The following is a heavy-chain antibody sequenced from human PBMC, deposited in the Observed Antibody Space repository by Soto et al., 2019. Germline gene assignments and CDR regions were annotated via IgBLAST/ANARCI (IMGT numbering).Heavy chain of an antibody. D-gene: IGHD3-10*01. Sequence: SETLSLTCTVSGGSISSYYWSWIRQPPGKGLEWIGYIYYSGSTNYNPSLKSRVTISVDTSKNQFSLKLSSVTAADTAVYYCARARYYYGSGSPNFDYWGQGTLVTVSS. V-gene: IGHV4-59*01. J-gene: IGHJ4*02. CDR2: IYYSGST. CDR1: GGSISSYY. CDR3: ARARYYYGSGSPNFDY.